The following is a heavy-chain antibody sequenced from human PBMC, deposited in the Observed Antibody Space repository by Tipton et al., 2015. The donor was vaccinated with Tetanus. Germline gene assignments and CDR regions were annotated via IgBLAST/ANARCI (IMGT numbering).Heavy chain of an antibody. D-gene: IGHD3-10*01. CDR3: ARGGSSVGY. Sequence: TLSLTCVVSGGPIRGYYWSWIRQPPGKELEWIGWIYYSGSTKYNPSLKSRVTMSVDTSKNQFSLKLRSVSAADTAVYYCARGGSSVGYWGQGTLVTVSS. V-gene: IGHV4-59*01. CDR2: IYYSGST. J-gene: IGHJ4*02. CDR1: GGPIRGYY.